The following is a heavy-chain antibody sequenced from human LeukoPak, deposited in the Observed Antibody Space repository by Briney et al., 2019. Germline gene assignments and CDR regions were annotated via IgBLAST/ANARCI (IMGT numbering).Heavy chain of an antibody. CDR1: GFTFSNYA. D-gene: IGHD3-10*01. J-gene: IGHJ4*02. CDR3: AKNVLLWFGELSGIDY. V-gene: IGHV3-23*01. CDR2: INGSGGST. Sequence: GGSLRLSCVASGFTFSNYAMTWVRQAPGKGLEWVSAINGSGGSTYYADSVKGRFTISRDNSKNTLYLQMNSLRAEDTAVYYCAKNVLLWFGELSGIDYWGQGTLVTVSS.